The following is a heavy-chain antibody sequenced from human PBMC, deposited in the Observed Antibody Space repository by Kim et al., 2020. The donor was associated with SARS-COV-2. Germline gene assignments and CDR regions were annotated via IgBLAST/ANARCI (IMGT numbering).Heavy chain of an antibody. Sequence: SETLSLTCTVSGGSISSSSYYWGWIRQPPGKGLEWIGSIYYSGSTYYNPSLKSRVTISVDTSKNQFSLKLSSVTAADTAVYYCARDYNIVLMKMIWYFDLWGRGTLVTVSS. J-gene: IGHJ2*01. V-gene: IGHV4-39*07. CDR2: IYYSGST. CDR1: GGSISSSSYY. CDR3: ARDYNIVLMKMIWYFDL. D-gene: IGHD2-8*01.